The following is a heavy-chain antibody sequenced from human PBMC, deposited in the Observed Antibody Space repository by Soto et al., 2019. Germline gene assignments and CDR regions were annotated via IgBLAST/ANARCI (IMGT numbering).Heavy chain of an antibody. J-gene: IGHJ6*02. V-gene: IGHV3-30-3*01. Sequence: LRLSCAASGFTFSSYAMHWVRQAPGKGLEWVAVISYDGSNKYYADSVKGRFTISRDNSKNTLYLQMNSLRAEDTAVYYCARDGPDIVVVPAAIGYYYYGMDVWGQGTTVTVSS. D-gene: IGHD2-2*01. CDR3: ARDGPDIVVVPAAIGYYYYGMDV. CDR1: GFTFSSYA. CDR2: ISYDGSNK.